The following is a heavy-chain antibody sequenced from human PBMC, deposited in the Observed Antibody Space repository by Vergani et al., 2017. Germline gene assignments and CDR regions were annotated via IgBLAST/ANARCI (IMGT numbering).Heavy chain of an antibody. V-gene: IGHV3-30*02. CDR3: AKHFRGWGIDY. D-gene: IGHD3-16*01. CDR1: GFTFSNYD. J-gene: IGHJ4*02. CDR2: IQFDGSNQ. Sequence: QVQLVESGGGVVQRGGSLRLSCATSGFTFSNYDMQWIRQGPGKGLEFVAFIQFDGSNQYYADSVKGRFTLSRYFSKNTLYLQMNSLRTDDTATYYCAKHFRGWGIDYWGQGTQVIVSS.